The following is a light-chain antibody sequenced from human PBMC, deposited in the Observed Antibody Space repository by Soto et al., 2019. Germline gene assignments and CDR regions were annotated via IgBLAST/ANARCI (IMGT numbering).Light chain of an antibody. CDR2: DVS. CDR3: SSYTSSSTVV. J-gene: IGLJ2*01. Sequence: QSALTQPASVSGSPGQSITISCTGTSSDVGGYNDVSWYQQHPGKAPKLMIYDVSNRPSGVSNRFSGSNSGNTASLTISGLQAEDEDEYYCSSYTSSSTVVFGGGTKLTVL. V-gene: IGLV2-14*01. CDR1: SSDVGGYND.